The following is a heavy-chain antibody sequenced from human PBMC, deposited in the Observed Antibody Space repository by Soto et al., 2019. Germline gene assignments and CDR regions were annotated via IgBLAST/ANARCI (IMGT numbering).Heavy chain of an antibody. V-gene: IGHV3-15*01. CDR1: GFTFSNAW. D-gene: IGHD1-26*01. CDR3: TTEEVGATLLFDY. CDR2: IKSKTDGGTT. Sequence: GGSLRLSCAASGFTFSNAWMGWVRQAPGKGLEWVGRIKSKTDGGTTDYAAPVKGRFTISRDDSKNTLYLQMNSLKTEDTAVYYCTTEEVGATLLFDYWGQGTLVTVS. J-gene: IGHJ4*02.